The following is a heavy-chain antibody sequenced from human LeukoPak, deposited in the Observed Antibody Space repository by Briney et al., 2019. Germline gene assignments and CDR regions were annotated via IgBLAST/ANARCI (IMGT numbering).Heavy chain of an antibody. D-gene: IGHD6-13*01. J-gene: IGHJ4*02. Sequence: SETLSLTRTVSGGSISSSSYYWGWIRQPPGKGLEWIGSIYYSGSTYYNPSLKSRVTMSVDTSKNQFSLKLSSVTAADTAVNYCAREGSSSWYGIDYWGQGTLVTVSS. CDR1: GGSISSSSYY. CDR3: AREGSSSWYGIDY. CDR2: IYYSGST. V-gene: IGHV4-39*07.